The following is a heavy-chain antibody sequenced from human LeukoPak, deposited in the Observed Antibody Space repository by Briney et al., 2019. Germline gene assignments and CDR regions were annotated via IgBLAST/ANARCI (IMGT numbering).Heavy chain of an antibody. V-gene: IGHV4-59*01. CDR3: ARDTHYSDFWSGYSSEYYYYGMDV. J-gene: IGHJ6*02. Sequence: SETLSLTCTVSGGSISSYYWSWIRQPPGKGLEWIGYIYYSGSTNYNPSLKSRVTISVDTSKNQFSLKLSSVTAADTAVYYCARDTHYSDFWSGYSSEYYYYGMDVWGQGTTVTVSS. D-gene: IGHD3-3*01. CDR2: IYYSGST. CDR1: GGSISSYY.